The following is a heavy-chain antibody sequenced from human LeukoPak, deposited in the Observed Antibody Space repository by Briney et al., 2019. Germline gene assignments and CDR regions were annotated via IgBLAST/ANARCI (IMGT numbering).Heavy chain of an antibody. D-gene: IGHD7-27*01. Sequence: ASVKVSCEASGYTFTSYAMHWVRQAPGQRLEWMGWINAGNGNTKYSQKFQGRVTITRDTSASTAYMELSSLRSEDTAVYYCARKGTGLGGYYYYGMDVWGQGTTVTVSS. CDR1: GYTFTSYA. CDR2: INAGNGNT. V-gene: IGHV1-3*01. J-gene: IGHJ6*02. CDR3: ARKGTGLGGYYYYGMDV.